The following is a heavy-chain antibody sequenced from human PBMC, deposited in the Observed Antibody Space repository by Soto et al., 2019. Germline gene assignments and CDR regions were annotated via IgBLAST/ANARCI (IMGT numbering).Heavy chain of an antibody. D-gene: IGHD3-3*02. J-gene: IGHJ6*01. CDR1: GGTFRTSA. V-gene: IGHV1-69*05. CDR3: ARDKDRQQLGGNYYYIMDV. CDR2: IMPVFQTP. Sequence: QVQLVQSGAEVKKPGSSVKVSCKTSGGTFRTSAISWVRQAPGQGLEWMGGIMPVFQTPDYAQKFQGRVTITTDESTSTAYMELSRLRSEETAVYYCARDKDRQQLGGNYYYIMDVWGQGTTVTVSS.